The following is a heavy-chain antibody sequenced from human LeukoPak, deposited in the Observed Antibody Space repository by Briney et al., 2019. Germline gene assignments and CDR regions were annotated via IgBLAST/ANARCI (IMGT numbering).Heavy chain of an antibody. D-gene: IGHD5-24*01. CDR3: CRDGGYNFPFDY. J-gene: IGHJ4*02. CDR2: IIPIFGTA. CDR1: GGTFSSYA. V-gene: IGHV1-69*05. Sequence: SVKVSCKXSGGTFSSYAISWVRQAPGQGLEWMGRIIPIFGTANYAQKFQGRVTITTDESTSTAYMELSSLRSEDPAVDYWCRDGGYNFPFDYWGQGTLVTVSS.